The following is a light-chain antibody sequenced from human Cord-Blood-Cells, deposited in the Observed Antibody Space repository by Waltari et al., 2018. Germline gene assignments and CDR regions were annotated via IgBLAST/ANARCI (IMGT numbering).Light chain of an antibody. CDR1: QGISSD. V-gene: IGKV1-8*01. Sequence: AIRMTQSPSSFSASTGDRVTITCRASQGISSDLAWYQQNPGKAPKLLIYAASTLQSGVPSRFSGSVSGTDFTLTISCLQSEDFATYYCQQYYSYPPWTFGQGTKVEIK. CDR3: QQYYSYPPWT. CDR2: AAS. J-gene: IGKJ1*01.